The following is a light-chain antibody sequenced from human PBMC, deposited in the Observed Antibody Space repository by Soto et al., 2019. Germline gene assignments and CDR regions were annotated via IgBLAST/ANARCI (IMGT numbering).Light chain of an antibody. CDR2: GAS. CDR1: RSVSSSY. V-gene: IGKV3-20*01. J-gene: IGKJ2*01. Sequence: EIVLTQSPGTLSLSPGERATLSCRASRSVSSSYLAWYQQKPGQAPRLLIYGASSRATGIPDRFSGSGSGTHFTLTISRLEPEDFAVYYCQQYGSSPYTFGQGTKLEIK. CDR3: QQYGSSPYT.